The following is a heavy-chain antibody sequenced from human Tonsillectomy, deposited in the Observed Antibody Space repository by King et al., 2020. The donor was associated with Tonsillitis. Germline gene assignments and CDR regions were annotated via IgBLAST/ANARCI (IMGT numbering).Heavy chain of an antibody. CDR3: ASDLPRRYVFWRGPKNHFDS. V-gene: IGHV1-18*01. D-gene: IGHD3-3*01. Sequence: VQLVESGAEVKKPGASVKVSCKASGYTFTSYGISWVRQAPGQGLEWMGWISAYNGNTNYAHKLQGRVTMTTDTSTSTAYMELRSLRSDDTAVYYCASDLPRRYVFWRGPKNHFDSWGQGTLVTVSS. CDR2: ISAYNGNT. CDR1: GYTFTSYG. J-gene: IGHJ4*02.